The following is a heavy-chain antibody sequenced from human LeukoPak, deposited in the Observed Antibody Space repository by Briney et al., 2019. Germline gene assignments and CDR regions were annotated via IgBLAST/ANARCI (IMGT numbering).Heavy chain of an antibody. J-gene: IGHJ6*04. CDR2: ISGNGGST. CDR1: GFTLSSYA. V-gene: IGHV3-64*04. CDR3: ARELSSGWFSEGHGMDV. D-gene: IGHD6-19*01. Sequence: PPGGSLRLSCAASGFTLSSYAMHWVRQAPGKGLEYVSAISGNGGSTYYADSVKGRFTISRDNSMNTLYLQMNSLRAEDTAVYYCARELSSGWFSEGHGMDVWGKGTTVTVSS.